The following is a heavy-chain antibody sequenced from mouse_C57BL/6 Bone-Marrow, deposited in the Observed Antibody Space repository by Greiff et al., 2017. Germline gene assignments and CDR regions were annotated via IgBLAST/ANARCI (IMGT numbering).Heavy chain of an antibody. J-gene: IGHJ3*01. Sequence: DVQLQESGPELVKPGASVKISCKASGYSFTGYYMNWVKQSPEKSLEWIGEINPSTGGTTYNQKFKAKATLTVDKSSSTAYMQLKSLTSEDSAVYYCASPAYWGQGTLVTVSA. CDR3: ASPAY. CDR1: GYSFTGYY. V-gene: IGHV1-42*01. CDR2: INPSTGGT.